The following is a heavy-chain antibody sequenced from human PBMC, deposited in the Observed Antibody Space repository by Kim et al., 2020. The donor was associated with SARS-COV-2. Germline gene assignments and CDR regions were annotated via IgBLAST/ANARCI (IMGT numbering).Heavy chain of an antibody. CDR3: ARGQWSRYDSSNNWFDP. J-gene: IGHJ5*02. V-gene: IGHV4-34*01. CDR2: INHSGST. D-gene: IGHD3-3*01. Sequence: SETLSLTCAVYGGSFSGYYWSWIRQPPGKGLEWIGEINHSGSTNYNPSLKSRVTISVDTSKNQFSLKLSSVTAADTAVYYCARGQWSRYDSSNNWFDPWGQGTLVTVSS. CDR1: GGSFSGYY.